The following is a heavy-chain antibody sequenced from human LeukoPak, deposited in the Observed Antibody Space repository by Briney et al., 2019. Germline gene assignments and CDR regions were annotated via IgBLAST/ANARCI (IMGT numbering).Heavy chain of an antibody. Sequence: GGSLRLSCAASGFTFSSYAMSWVRQAPGKGLEWVSAISGSGGSTYYADSVKGRFTISRDNSKNTLYLQMNSLRAEDTAVYYCARGSYYDGSGYYYVELFDYWGQGTPVTVSS. CDR1: GFTFSSYA. CDR2: ISGSGGST. D-gene: IGHD3-22*01. V-gene: IGHV3-23*01. J-gene: IGHJ4*02. CDR3: ARGSYYDGSGYYYVELFDY.